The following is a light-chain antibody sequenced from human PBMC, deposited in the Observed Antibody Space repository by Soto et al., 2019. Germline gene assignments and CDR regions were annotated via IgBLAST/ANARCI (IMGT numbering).Light chain of an antibody. V-gene: IGKV3-20*01. J-gene: IGKJ1*01. CDR3: QQYGSSPRT. CDR1: QSVSSSY. Sequence: EIVVTQSPGTLSLSPGERATLSCRASQSVSSSYLAWYQQKPGQAPRLLIYGASSRATGIPDRFSGSGSGTDFTLTISRLEPEDFAEYYCQQYGSSPRTFGQVTKVEIQ. CDR2: GAS.